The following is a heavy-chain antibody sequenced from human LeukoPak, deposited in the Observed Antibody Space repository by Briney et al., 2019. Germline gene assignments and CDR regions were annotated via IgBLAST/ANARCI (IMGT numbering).Heavy chain of an antibody. CDR2: ISYDGSNK. V-gene: IGHV3-30*18. Sequence: GGSLRLSCAASGFTFSSYGMHWVRQAPGKGLEWVAVISYDGSNKYYADSVKGRFTISRDNSKNTLYLQMNSLRAEDTAVYYCVYDSSGYYYFFDYWGQGTVVTVSS. D-gene: IGHD3-22*01. CDR3: VYDSSGYYYFFDY. CDR1: GFTFSSYG. J-gene: IGHJ4*02.